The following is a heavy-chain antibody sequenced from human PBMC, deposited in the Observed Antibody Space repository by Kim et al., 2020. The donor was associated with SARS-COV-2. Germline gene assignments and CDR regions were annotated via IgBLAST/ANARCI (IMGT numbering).Heavy chain of an antibody. CDR3: ARHLPNGIAAAGLGY. J-gene: IGHJ4*02. Sequence: GESLKISCKGSGYSFTSYWIGWVRQMPGKGLEWMGIIYPGDSDTRYSPSFQGQVTISADKSISTAYLQWSSLKASDTAMYYCARHLPNGIAAAGLGYWGQGTLVTVSS. V-gene: IGHV5-51*01. D-gene: IGHD6-13*01. CDR1: GYSFTSYW. CDR2: IYPGDSDT.